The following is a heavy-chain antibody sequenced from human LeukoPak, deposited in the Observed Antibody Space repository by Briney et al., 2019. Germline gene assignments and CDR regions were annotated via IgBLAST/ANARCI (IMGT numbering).Heavy chain of an antibody. CDR1: GGSISSGSYY. D-gene: IGHD3-10*01. Sequence: SETLSLTCTVSGGSISSGSYYWSWIRQPAGKGLEWIGRIYTSGSTNYNPSLKSRVTISVDTSKNQFSLKLSSVTAADTAVYYCATDYYGSGSYRVYWGQGTLVTVSS. J-gene: IGHJ4*02. CDR3: ATDYYGSGSYRVY. CDR2: IYTSGST. V-gene: IGHV4-61*02.